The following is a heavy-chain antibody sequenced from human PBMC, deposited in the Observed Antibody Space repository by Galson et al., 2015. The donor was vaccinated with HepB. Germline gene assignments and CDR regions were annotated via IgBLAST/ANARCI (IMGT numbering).Heavy chain of an antibody. J-gene: IGHJ6*03. CDR2: INHSGST. Sequence: ETLSLTCAVYGGSFSGYYWSWIRQPPGQGLEWIGVINHSGSTNYNPSLKSRVTISVDTSKNQFSLKLSSVTAADTAVYYCARGWCSSTSCYSNLSLPRSNYYYMDVWGKGTTVTVSS. CDR3: ARGWCSSTSCYSNLSLPRSNYYYMDV. D-gene: IGHD2-2*01. CDR1: GGSFSGYY. V-gene: IGHV4-34*01.